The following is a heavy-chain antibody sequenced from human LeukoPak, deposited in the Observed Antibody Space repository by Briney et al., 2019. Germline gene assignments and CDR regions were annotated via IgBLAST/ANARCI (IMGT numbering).Heavy chain of an antibody. CDR1: GYTFTGYY. Sequence: ASVKVSCKASGYTFTGYYMRWVRQAPGQGLEWMGWINPNSGGTNYAQKFQGRVTMTRDTSISTAYMELSRLRSDDTAVYYCARVRPDRSGYFDYWGQGTLVTVSS. CDR3: ARVRPDRSGYFDY. D-gene: IGHD3-22*01. V-gene: IGHV1-2*02. J-gene: IGHJ4*02. CDR2: INPNSGGT.